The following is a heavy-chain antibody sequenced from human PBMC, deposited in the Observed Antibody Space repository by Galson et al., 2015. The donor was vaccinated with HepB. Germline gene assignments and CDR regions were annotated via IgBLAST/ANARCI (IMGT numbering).Heavy chain of an antibody. J-gene: IGHJ4*02. CDR1: GFTFSNYG. V-gene: IGHV3-30*18. CDR2: ISYDGTNK. D-gene: IGHD6-13*01. CDR3: AKDRYSSSWYGSHFDY. Sequence: SLRLSCAASGFTFSNYGMHWVRQAPGKGLEWVAFISYDGTNKDYADSVKGRFTISRDNSKNTLYLQMNRLRTEDTAVYTCAKDRYSSSWYGSHFDYWGQGALVTVTS.